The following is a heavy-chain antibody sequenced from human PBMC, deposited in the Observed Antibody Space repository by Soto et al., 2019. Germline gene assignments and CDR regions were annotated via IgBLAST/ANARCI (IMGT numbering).Heavy chain of an antibody. J-gene: IGHJ4*02. CDR1: GGSISSYY. CDR3: ERDVDSSGYYPLGFDY. D-gene: IGHD3-22*01. Sequence: SETLSLTCTVSGGSISSYYWSWLRQPQGKGLEWIGYIYYSGSTNYNPSLKSRVTISVDTSKNQFSLKLSSVTAADTAVYYCERDVDSSGYYPLGFDYWGQGTLVTVSS. V-gene: IGHV4-59*01. CDR2: IYYSGST.